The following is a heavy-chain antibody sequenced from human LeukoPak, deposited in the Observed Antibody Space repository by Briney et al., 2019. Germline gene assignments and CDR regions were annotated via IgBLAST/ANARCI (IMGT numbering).Heavy chain of an antibody. CDR2: ISSSGGST. D-gene: IGHD3-10*01. CDR3: AKVGVAVTVVRGVERSRYFFDY. J-gene: IGHJ4*02. Sequence: HPGGSLRLSCAASGFTFSSYAMSWVPQAPGKGLEWVSAISSSGGSTYYADSVKGRFTISRDNSKSTLYLQMNSLRAEDTAVYYCAKVGVAVTVVRGVERSRYFFDYWGQGSLVTVSS. CDR1: GFTFSSYA. V-gene: IGHV3-23*01.